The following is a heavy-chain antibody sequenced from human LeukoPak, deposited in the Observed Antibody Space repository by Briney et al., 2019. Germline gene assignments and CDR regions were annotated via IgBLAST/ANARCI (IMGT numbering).Heavy chain of an antibody. D-gene: IGHD4-17*01. CDR1: GGSISSGGYY. CDR2: FYYSGST. Sequence: SETLSLTCTVSGGSISSGGYYWNWIRQHPGKGLEWIGCFYYSGSTYYNPSLKSRVTISVDTSKNQFSLKLSSVTAADAAVYYCARGVDYAKVGYWGQGTLVTVSP. J-gene: IGHJ4*02. V-gene: IGHV4-31*03. CDR3: ARGVDYAKVGY.